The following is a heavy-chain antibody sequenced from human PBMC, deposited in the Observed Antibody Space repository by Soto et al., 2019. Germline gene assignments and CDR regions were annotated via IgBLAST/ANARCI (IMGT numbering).Heavy chain of an antibody. CDR1: GFSLSTSGVG. D-gene: IGHD3-22*01. CDR3: AHKAQTYYYDSAFWY. V-gene: IGHV2-5*02. CDR2: IYWDDDK. J-gene: IGHJ4*02. Sequence: QITLKESGPTLVKPTQTLTLTCTFSGFSLSTSGVGVGWIRQPPGKALEWLALIYWDDDKRYSPSLKSRLTTTKDTSKNQVVLTMTNMDPVDTATYYGAHKAQTYYYDSAFWYWGQGTRVTVSS.